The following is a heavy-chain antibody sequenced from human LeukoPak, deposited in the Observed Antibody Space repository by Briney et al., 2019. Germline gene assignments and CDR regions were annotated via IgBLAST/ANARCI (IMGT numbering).Heavy chain of an antibody. Sequence: ASVTVSCKVTGYTLTEFSMHWGRQAPGKGLEWMGGFDPEDGETIYAQKFQGRVTVTEDTSTDTAYMELSRLRSDDTAVYYCARGYCDTVDFDYWGQGTLVTVSS. J-gene: IGHJ4*02. V-gene: IGHV1-24*01. CDR1: GYTLTEFS. D-gene: IGHD2/OR15-2a*01. CDR3: ARGYCDTVDFDY. CDR2: FDPEDGET.